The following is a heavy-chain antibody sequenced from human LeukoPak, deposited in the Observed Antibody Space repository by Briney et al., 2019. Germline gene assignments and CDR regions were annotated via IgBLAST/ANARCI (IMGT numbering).Heavy chain of an antibody. J-gene: IGHJ6*03. CDR2: MNPNSGNT. D-gene: IGHD5-12*01. CDR1: GYTFTSYD. V-gene: IGHV1-8*01. CDR3: AYGDSGYDSYYYYYMDV. Sequence: ASVKVSCKASGYTFTSYDINWVRQATGQGLEWMGWMNPNSGNTGYAQKFQGRVTMTRNTSISTAYMELSSLRSEDTAVYYCAYGDSGYDSYYYYYMDVWGKGTTVTVSS.